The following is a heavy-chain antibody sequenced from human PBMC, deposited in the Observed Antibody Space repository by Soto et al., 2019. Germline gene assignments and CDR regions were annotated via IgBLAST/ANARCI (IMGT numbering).Heavy chain of an antibody. CDR3: ARRRCGGDCHFDY. V-gene: IGHV4-39*01. Sequence: ETLSLTCTVSGGSISSSSYYWGWIRQPPGKGLEWIGSIYYSGSTYYNPSLKSRVTISVDTSKNQFSLKLSSVTAADTAVYYCARRRCGGDCHFDYWGQGTLVTVSS. CDR2: IYYSGST. D-gene: IGHD2-21*02. CDR1: GGSISSSSYY. J-gene: IGHJ4*02.